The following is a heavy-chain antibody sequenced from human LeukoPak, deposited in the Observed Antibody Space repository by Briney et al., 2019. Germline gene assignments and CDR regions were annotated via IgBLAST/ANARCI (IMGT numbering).Heavy chain of an antibody. CDR1: GFTFSNYG. Sequence: LPGGSLRLSCVASGFTFSNYGMHWVRQAPGKGLEWVAVLWNDGSNNYYADSVKGRFTISRDNSKDMLSLQMNSLRAEDTAVYYCAKEYEIFVAAFDIWGQGTMVTVSS. CDR2: LWNDGSNN. D-gene: IGHD3-9*01. V-gene: IGHV3-33*06. J-gene: IGHJ3*02. CDR3: AKEYEIFVAAFDI.